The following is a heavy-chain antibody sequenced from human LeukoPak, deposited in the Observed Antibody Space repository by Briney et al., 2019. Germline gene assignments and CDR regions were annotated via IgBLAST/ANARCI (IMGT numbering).Heavy chain of an antibody. V-gene: IGHV4-59*01. J-gene: IGHJ3*02. CDR3: ARAEGGSGSPWMNAFDI. D-gene: IGHD6-19*01. Sequence: PSETLSLTCTVSGGSISSYYWSWIRQPPGKGLEWIGYIYYSGSTNYNPSLKSRVTVSVDTSKNQFSLKLSSVTAADTAVYYCARAEGGSGSPWMNAFDIWGQGTMVTVSS. CDR1: GGSISSYY. CDR2: IYYSGST.